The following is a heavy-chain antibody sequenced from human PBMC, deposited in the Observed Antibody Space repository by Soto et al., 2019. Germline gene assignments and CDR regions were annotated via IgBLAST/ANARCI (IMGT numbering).Heavy chain of an antibody. CDR1: GFTFSTYW. V-gene: IGHV3-74*01. Sequence: GGSLRLSCAASGFTFSTYWMHWIRQVPGKGLEWVSRINSDASHTYYADSVKGRFTISRDNAKNTLHLEMNSLRAEDTAVYYCSFYYDSSGYLNDAFDIWGQGTMGTV. CDR2: INSDASHT. J-gene: IGHJ3*02. CDR3: SFYYDSSGYLNDAFDI. D-gene: IGHD3-22*01.